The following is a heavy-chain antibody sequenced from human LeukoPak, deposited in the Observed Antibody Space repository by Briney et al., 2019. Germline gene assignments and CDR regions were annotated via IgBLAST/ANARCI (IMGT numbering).Heavy chain of an antibody. CDR1: GFTFSSYS. V-gene: IGHV3-21*01. CDR3: ARDAYYYYYMDV. Sequence: GGSLRLSCAASGFTFSSYSMNWVRQAPGKGLEWVSSISSSYIYYADSVKGRFTISRDNAKNSLYLQMNSLRAEDTAVYYCARDAYYYYYMDVWGKGTTVTVSS. CDR2: ISSSYI. J-gene: IGHJ6*03.